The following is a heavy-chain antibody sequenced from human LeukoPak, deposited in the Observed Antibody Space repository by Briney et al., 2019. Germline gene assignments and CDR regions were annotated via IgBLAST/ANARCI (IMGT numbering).Heavy chain of an antibody. CDR3: ATPDTAMVTYYYGMDV. J-gene: IGHJ6*02. CDR2: ISGSGGST. CDR1: GFTFSSYA. V-gene: IGHV3-23*01. D-gene: IGHD5-18*01. Sequence: GGSLRLSCAASGFTFSSYAMSWVRQAPGKGLEWVSAISGSGGSTYYADSVKGRFTISRDNSKNTLYPQMNSLRAEDTAVYYCATPDTAMVTYYYGMDVWGQGTTVTVSS.